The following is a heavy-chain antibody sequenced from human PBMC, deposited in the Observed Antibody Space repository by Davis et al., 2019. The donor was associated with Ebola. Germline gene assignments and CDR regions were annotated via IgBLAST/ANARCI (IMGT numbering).Heavy chain of an antibody. J-gene: IGHJ6*03. CDR2: INPNGGDT. CDR1: GYTFTGNY. D-gene: IGHD2-2*01. CDR3: ARGDIGYQLLSSSNSYYMDV. Sequence: ASVKVSCKATGYTFTGNYFHWVRQAPGQGLEWMGWINPNGGDTNYVQKFQGWVTMTRDTSISTAYMEVTRLRSDDTAVYYCARGDIGYQLLSSSNSYYMDVWGKGTTVTVS. V-gene: IGHV1-2*04.